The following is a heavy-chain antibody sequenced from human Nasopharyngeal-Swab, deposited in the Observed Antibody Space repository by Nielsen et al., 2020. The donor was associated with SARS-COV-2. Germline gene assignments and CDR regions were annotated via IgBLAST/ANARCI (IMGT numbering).Heavy chain of an antibody. J-gene: IGHJ6*03. CDR1: GGTFTNYA. D-gene: IGHD5-12*01. Sequence: LVMVSCKASGGTFTNYAITRVRQAACRGLAWIGWIIPILGKANNAPKFQGRVTITAVNSTSTVYTELSRLRPEDTAVYYCARAGRGYSNGEIDGFHYMDVWGKGTTVTVSS. CDR3: ARAGRGYSNGEIDGFHYMDV. V-gene: IGHV1-69*10. CDR2: IIPILGKA.